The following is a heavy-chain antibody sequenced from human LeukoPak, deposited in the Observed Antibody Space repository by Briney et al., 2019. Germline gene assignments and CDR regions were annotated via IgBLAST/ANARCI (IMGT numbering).Heavy chain of an antibody. J-gene: IGHJ6*02. CDR2: TYYSGST. CDR3: ARVSRGSTKSNYYYGMDV. CDR1: GGSSSSGGYY. D-gene: IGHD2-15*01. Sequence: PSETLSLTCTVSGGSSSSGGYYWSWIRQPPGKGLEWIGYTYYSGSTNYNPSLKSRVTISVDTSKNQFSLKLSSVTAADTAVYYCARVSRGSTKSNYYYGMDVWGQGTTVTVSS. V-gene: IGHV4-61*08.